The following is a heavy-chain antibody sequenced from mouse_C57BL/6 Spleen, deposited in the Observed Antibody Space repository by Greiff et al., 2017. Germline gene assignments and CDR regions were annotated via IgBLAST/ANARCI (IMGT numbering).Heavy chain of an antibody. J-gene: IGHJ4*01. V-gene: IGHV1-69*01. Sequence: QVQLQQPGAELVMPGASVKLSCKASGYTFTSYWMHWVKQRPGQGLEWIGEIDPSDSYTNYNQKFKGNSTLTVDKSSSTAYMQLSSLTSEDSAVYYCARYGGLRRYYYAMDYWGQGTSVTVSS. CDR1: GYTFTSYW. D-gene: IGHD2-2*01. CDR3: ARYGGLRRYYYAMDY. CDR2: IDPSDSYT.